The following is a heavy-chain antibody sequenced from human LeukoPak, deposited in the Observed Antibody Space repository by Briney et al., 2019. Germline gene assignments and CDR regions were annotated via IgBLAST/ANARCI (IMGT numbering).Heavy chain of an antibody. CDR3: ARLSDYGSGSYIDF. V-gene: IGHV5-51*01. J-gene: IGHJ4*02. CDR1: GYSFTSYW. Sequence: GESLKISCKGSGYSFTSYWIVWVRQMPGKGLEWMGIIHSADSDARYSPSFQDQVSMSADKSISTVYVQWSSLRASDTAMYYCARLSDYGSGSYIDFWGQGSPVTVSS. CDR2: IHSADSDA. D-gene: IGHD3-10*01.